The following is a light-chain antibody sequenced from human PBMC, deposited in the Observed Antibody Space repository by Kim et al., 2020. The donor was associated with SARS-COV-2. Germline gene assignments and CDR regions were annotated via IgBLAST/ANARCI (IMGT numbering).Light chain of an antibody. V-gene: IGLV3-1*01. J-gene: IGLJ1*01. CDR3: QAWDSNTGV. Sequence: VSPGHTASITCSGDKLGDKYACWYQQKPGQSPVLVIYEDSKRPSGIPERFSGSNSGDTATLTISGTQAMDEADYYCQAWDSNTGVFGTGTKVTVL. CDR1: KLGDKY. CDR2: EDS.